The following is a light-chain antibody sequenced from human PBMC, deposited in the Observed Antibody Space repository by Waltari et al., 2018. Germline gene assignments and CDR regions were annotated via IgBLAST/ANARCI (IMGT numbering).Light chain of an antibody. CDR1: SDIIVGSFK. CDR2: HRPDSSQ. Sequence: QAVLTQPASLSASPGASASLTCTLRSDIIVGSFKIYWYQQKPGSSPQFPLKHRPDSSQQRVSEVPSRFSVSRDTSANAEVLLISGLQSEDEADYYCMILYNNAVVFGGGTKLTVL. CDR3: MILYNNAVV. J-gene: IGLJ3*02. V-gene: IGLV5-45*01.